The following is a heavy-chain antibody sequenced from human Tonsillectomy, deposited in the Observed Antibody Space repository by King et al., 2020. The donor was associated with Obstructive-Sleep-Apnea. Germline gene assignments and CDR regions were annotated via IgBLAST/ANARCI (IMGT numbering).Heavy chain of an antibody. CDR2: IYPGDSDT. V-gene: IGHV5-51*01. CDR1: GYSFTSYW. CDR3: ARRDPTYDMLGAY. D-gene: IGHD3-9*01. Sequence: VQLVESGAEVKKPGESLKISCKGSGYSFTSYWIGWVRQTPGRGLEWMGIIYPGDSDTRYSPSFQVQVTFSADKSISTAYLQWSSLQATDTAMYYCARRDPTYDMLGAYWGQGTLVTVSS. J-gene: IGHJ4*02.